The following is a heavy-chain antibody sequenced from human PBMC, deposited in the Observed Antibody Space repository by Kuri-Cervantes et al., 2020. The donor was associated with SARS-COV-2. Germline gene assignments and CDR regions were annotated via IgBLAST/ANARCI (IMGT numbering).Heavy chain of an antibody. J-gene: IGHJ4*02. V-gene: IGHV3-21*04. CDR3: AKAYWNYNYFDY. CDR2: ISSSSSYI. CDR1: GFTFSSYS. Sequence: ETLSLTCAASGFTFSSYSMNWVRQAPGKGLEWVSSISSSSSYIYYADSVKGRFTISRDNSKNTLYLQMNSLRAEDTAVYYCAKAYWNYNYFDYWGQGTLVTVFS. D-gene: IGHD1-7*01.